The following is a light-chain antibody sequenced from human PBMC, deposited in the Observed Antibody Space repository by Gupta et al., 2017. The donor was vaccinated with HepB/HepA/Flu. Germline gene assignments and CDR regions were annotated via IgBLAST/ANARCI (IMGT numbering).Light chain of an antibody. Sequence: SALTQPRSVSGSPGQSVTISCTGTSSDVGGYNYVSWYQQHPGKAPKLMIYDVSKRPSGVPDRFSGSKSGNTASLTISGLQAEDEAYYYCCSYAGSYTLFGGGTKLTVL. J-gene: IGLJ2*01. V-gene: IGLV2-11*01. CDR3: CSYAGSYTL. CDR1: SSDVGGYNY. CDR2: DVS.